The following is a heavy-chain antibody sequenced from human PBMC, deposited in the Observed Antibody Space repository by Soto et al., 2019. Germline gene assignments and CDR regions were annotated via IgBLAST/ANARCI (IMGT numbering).Heavy chain of an antibody. V-gene: IGHV4-59*01. Sequence: QVQLQESGPGLVKPSETLSLTCTVSGTSFTTYYWSWIRQPPGKGLEWIGYIFYSGHIKYNPSLTSRVTMSVDTSKNQVSLQLSSVTAADTAVYYCARGGGGYRFDYWGQGTLVTVSS. CDR1: GTSFTTYY. CDR2: IFYSGHI. D-gene: IGHD3-16*02. CDR3: ARGGGGYRFDY. J-gene: IGHJ4*02.